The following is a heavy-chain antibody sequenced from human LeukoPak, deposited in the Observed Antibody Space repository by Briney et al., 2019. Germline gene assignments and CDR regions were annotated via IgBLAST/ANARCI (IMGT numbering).Heavy chain of an antibody. CDR3: TRDENYGAGSYSDY. J-gene: IGHJ4*02. Sequence: TGGSLRLSCAASGFTFSSYGMNWVRQAPGKGLEWVSYISSSGSTIYYADSVKGRFTISRDNAKNSLYLQMNNLRAEDTAFYYCTRDENYGAGSYSDYWGQGTLVTVSS. CDR2: ISSSGSTI. CDR1: GFTFSSYG. D-gene: IGHD3-10*01. V-gene: IGHV3-48*03.